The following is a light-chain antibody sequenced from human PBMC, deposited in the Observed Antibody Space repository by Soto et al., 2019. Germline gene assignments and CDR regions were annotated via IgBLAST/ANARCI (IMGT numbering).Light chain of an antibody. CDR3: QQRSNWPT. V-gene: IGKV3-11*01. Sequence: QSRITQKLSPGERATLSCRASQSVSSYLAWYQQKPGQAPRLLIYDASNRATGIPARFSGSGSGTDFTLTISSLEPEDFAVYYCQQRSNWPTFGQGTKV. CDR1: QSVSSY. CDR2: DAS. J-gene: IGKJ1*01.